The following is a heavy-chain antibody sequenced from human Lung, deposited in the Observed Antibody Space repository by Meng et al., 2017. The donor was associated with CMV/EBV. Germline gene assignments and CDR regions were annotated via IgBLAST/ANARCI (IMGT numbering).Heavy chain of an antibody. CDR3: AKRLGGLLSSDADLGY. Sequence: GGSLRLXCAASGFTFSSYAMSWVRQAPGKGLELVSAISGSGGSTYYADSVKGRFTISRDNSKNTLYLQMNSLRAEDTAVYYCAKRLGGLLSSDADLGYWGQGTLVTVSS. J-gene: IGHJ4*02. V-gene: IGHV3-23*01. CDR2: ISGSGGST. CDR1: GFTFSSYA. D-gene: IGHD3-10*01.